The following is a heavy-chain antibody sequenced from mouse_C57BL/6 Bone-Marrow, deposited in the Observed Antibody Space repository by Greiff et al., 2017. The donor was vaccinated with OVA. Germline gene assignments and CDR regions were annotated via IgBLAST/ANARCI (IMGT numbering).Heavy chain of an antibody. V-gene: IGHV7-1*01. D-gene: IGHD2-5*01. CDR1: GFTFSDFY. CDR3: AREAAYYSTHGCWYCDV. Sequence: EVKLVESGGGLVQSGRSLRLSCATSGFTFSDFYMEWVRQAPGKGLEWIAASRNKANDYTTEYSASVKGRFIVSRDTSQSILYLQMNALRAEDTAIYYCAREAAYYSTHGCWYCDVWGTGTTVTVSS. CDR2: SRNKANDYTT. J-gene: IGHJ1*03.